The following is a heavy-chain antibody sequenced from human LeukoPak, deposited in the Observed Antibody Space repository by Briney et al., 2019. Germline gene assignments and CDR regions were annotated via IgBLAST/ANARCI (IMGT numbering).Heavy chain of an antibody. CDR3: ASVRQSMVVTGYYYGMDV. Sequence: ASVKVSCKASGYTFTGYYMHWVRQAPGQGLEWMGWINPNSGGTNYAQKFQGRVTMTRDTSISTAYMELSRLRSDDTAVYYCASVRQSMVVTGYYYGMDVWGQGTTVTVSS. CDR1: GYTFTGYY. J-gene: IGHJ6*02. V-gene: IGHV1-2*02. D-gene: IGHD2-21*02. CDR2: INPNSGGT.